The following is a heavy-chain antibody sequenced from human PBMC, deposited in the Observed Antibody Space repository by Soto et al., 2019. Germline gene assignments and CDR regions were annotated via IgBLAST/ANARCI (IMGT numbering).Heavy chain of an antibody. J-gene: IGHJ4*02. CDR1: GFTFRSYA. V-gene: IGHV3-23*01. Sequence: EVQLLESGGGLVQPGGSLRLSCAASGFTFRSYAMSWVRQAPGKGLECVSSISGRGGSTYYVDSVKGRFTISRDNPKNTVYQQMNSLSAEDTAVYYCAKSDGSGWYDPLDYWGQGTLVTVSS. D-gene: IGHD6-19*01. CDR3: AKSDGSGWYDPLDY. CDR2: ISGRGGST.